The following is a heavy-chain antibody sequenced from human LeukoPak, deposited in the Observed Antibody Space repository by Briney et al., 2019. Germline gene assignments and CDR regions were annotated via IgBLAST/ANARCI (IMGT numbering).Heavy chain of an antibody. V-gene: IGHV4-59*01. J-gene: IGHJ6*02. CDR3: AREDPQTTVPEGLDV. Sequence: SETLSLTCTVSGGSIGNYYWSWLRQPPGKGLEWIGYIYFSGTTNINPSHKSRVTISVDMSKNQFSLKLSSVTAADTAVYYCAREDPQTTVPEGLDVWGQGTTVTVSS. CDR2: IYFSGTT. D-gene: IGHD4-17*01. CDR1: GGSIGNYY.